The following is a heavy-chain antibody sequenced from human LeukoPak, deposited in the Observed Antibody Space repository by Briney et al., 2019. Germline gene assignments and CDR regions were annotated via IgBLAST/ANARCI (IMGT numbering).Heavy chain of an antibody. CDR3: AKDLPESSSGWSGDYFDY. CDR1: GFTFDDYA. Sequence: GGSLRLSCAASGFTFDDYAMHWVRQAPGKGLEWVSGISWNSGSLAYADSVKGRFTISRDNAKNSLYLQMNSLRAEDTAVYYCAKDLPESSSGWSGDYFDYWGQGTLVTVSS. V-gene: IGHV3-9*01. CDR2: ISWNSGSL. J-gene: IGHJ4*02. D-gene: IGHD6-19*01.